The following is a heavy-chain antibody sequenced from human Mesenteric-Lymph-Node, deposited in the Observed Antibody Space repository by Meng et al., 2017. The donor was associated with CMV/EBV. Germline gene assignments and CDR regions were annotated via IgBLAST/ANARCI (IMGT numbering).Heavy chain of an antibody. V-gene: IGHV4-59*01. Sequence: SETLSLTCTVSGGSISSYYWSWIRQPPGKGLEWIGYIYYSGSTNYNPSLKSRVTISVDTSKNQFSLKLSSVTAADTAVYYCARGEGGYSGYDYDYWGQGTLVTVSS. CDR3: ARGEGGYSGYDYDY. J-gene: IGHJ4*02. CDR1: GGSISSYY. D-gene: IGHD5-12*01. CDR2: IYYSGST.